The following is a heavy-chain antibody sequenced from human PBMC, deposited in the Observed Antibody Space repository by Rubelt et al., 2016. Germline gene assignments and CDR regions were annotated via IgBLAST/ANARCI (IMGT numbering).Heavy chain of an antibody. J-gene: IGHJ4*02. CDR3: ARAQRIRLLMVYAPTFDY. CDR2: INAGNGNT. Sequence: QVQLVQSGAEVKKPGASVKVSCKASGYTFTSYAMHWVRQAPGQRLEWMGWINAGNGNTKYYQKFQGRVTITRDTSASTAYMELGSLRSEDTAVYYCARAQRIRLLMVYAPTFDYWGQGTLVTVSS. CDR1: GYTFTSYA. V-gene: IGHV1-3*01. D-gene: IGHD2-8*01.